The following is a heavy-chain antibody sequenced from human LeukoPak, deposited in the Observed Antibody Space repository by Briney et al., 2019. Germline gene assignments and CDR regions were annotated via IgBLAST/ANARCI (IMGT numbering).Heavy chain of an antibody. Sequence: SETLSLTCTVSGGSISSYYWSWIRQPPGKGLEWIGYIYYSGSTNYNPSLKSRVTISVDTSKNQFSLKLSSVTAADTAVYYCARDYYDSSGPSPYWYFDPWGRGTLVTVSS. D-gene: IGHD3-22*01. CDR2: IYYSGST. CDR3: ARDYYDSSGPSPYWYFDP. V-gene: IGHV4-59*12. J-gene: IGHJ2*01. CDR1: GGSISSYY.